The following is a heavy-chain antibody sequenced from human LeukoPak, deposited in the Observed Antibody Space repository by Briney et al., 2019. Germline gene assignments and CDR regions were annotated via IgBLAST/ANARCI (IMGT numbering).Heavy chain of an antibody. J-gene: IGHJ4*02. CDR2: ISGSGGST. Sequence: GGSLRLSCAASGFTFSSYAMSWVRQAPGKGLEWVSAISGSGGSTYYADSVKGRFTISRDNSKNTLSLQMNSLRAEDTAVYHCAKDIYGGNSAGQFDYWGQGTLVTVSS. CDR1: GFTFSSYA. V-gene: IGHV3-23*01. D-gene: IGHD4-23*01. CDR3: AKDIYGGNSAGQFDY.